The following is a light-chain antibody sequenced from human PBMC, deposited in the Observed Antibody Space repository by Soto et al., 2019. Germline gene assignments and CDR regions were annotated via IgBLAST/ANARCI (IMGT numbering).Light chain of an antibody. CDR1: SSDIGVYDF. CDR3: SSFAGSYSPYV. Sequence: QSVLTQPPSASGSPVQSVTISCTGTSSDIGVYDFVSWYQQHPGKAPKLIIYQINKRPSGVPDRFSGSKSGNTASLTVAGLRPEDEADYFCSSFAGSYSPYVFGTGTKLTVL. V-gene: IGLV2-8*01. CDR2: QIN. J-gene: IGLJ1*01.